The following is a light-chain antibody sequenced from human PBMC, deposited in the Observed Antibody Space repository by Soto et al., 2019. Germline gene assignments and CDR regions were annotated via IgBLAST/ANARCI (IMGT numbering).Light chain of an antibody. CDR1: NTDIGGYNY. Sequence: QSALTQPDSVSGSPGESITISCTGTNTDIGGYNYVSWYQQHPGKAPKLVIYDVSSRPSGVSSRFSGSKSGYTASLTISGLQAEDDAHYYCSSYRTYRTLKVFGTGTKVTVL. V-gene: IGLV2-14*03. CDR3: SSYRTYRTLKV. CDR2: DVS. J-gene: IGLJ1*01.